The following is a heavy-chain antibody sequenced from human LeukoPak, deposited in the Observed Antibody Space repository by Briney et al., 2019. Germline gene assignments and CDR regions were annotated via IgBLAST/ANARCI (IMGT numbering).Heavy chain of an antibody. D-gene: IGHD2/OR15-2a*01. J-gene: IGHJ4*02. CDR3: VSFYETY. V-gene: IGHV3-74*01. CDR1: GFTFSSYW. CDR2: IASDGSST. Sequence: PPGGSLRLSCAASGFTFSSYWMNWVRQAPGKGLVWVSRIASDGSSTTYADSVKGRFTISKDNAKNTVYLQMNSLRAEDTAVYYCVSFYETYWGRGTLVTVSS.